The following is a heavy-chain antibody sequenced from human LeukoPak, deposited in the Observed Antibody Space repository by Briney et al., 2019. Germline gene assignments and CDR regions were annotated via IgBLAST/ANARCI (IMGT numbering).Heavy chain of an antibody. CDR1: GGSSSSYD. Sequence: SETLSLTCTVSGGSSSSYDWSWIRQPPGKGLEWIGYISYDGSTNYNQSLESRVTLSVDTSKNQFSLRLTSVTAADTAVYFCARGGWYEDYWGQGTLVTVSS. CDR3: ARGGWYEDY. J-gene: IGHJ4*02. CDR2: ISYDGST. D-gene: IGHD6-19*01. V-gene: IGHV4-59*01.